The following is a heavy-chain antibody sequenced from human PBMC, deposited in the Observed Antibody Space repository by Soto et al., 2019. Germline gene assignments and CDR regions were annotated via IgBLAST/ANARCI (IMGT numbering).Heavy chain of an antibody. Sequence: GGSLRLSCAASGFTFSDAWINWVRQAPGKGLEWVSLIGESGTPTYYADSVKGRFTISRDNSGNTLFLEMYSLRAEDTAVYYCARYIPGVRYYGMDVWGQGTTVTVSS. CDR1: GFTFSDAW. V-gene: IGHV3-23*01. D-gene: IGHD2-2*01. CDR3: ARYIPGVRYYGMDV. J-gene: IGHJ6*02. CDR2: IGESGTPT.